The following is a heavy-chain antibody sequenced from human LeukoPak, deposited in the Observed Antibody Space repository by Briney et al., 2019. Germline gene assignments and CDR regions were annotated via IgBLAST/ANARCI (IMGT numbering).Heavy chain of an antibody. CDR2: INTNTGNP. J-gene: IGHJ5*02. CDR3: AREPIGIVAAGTLTNWFDP. Sequence: ASVKVSCQAPGYTFTSYAMNWVRQAPGQGLEWMGWINTNTGNPTYAQGFTGRFVFSLDTSVSTAYLQISSLKAEDTAVYYCAREPIGIVAAGTLTNWFDPWGQGTLVTVSS. D-gene: IGHD6-13*01. CDR1: GYTFTSYA. V-gene: IGHV7-4-1*02.